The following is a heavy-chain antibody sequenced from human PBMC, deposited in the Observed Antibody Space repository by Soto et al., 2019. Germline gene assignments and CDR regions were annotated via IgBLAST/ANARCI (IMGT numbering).Heavy chain of an antibody. D-gene: IGHD2-2*01. CDR1: GFTFSSYG. Sequence: QVQLVESGGGVVQPGRSLRLSCAASGFTFSSYGMHWVRQAPGKGLEWVAVIWYDGSNKYYADSVKGRFTISRDNSKNTLYLQINSLRAEDTAVYYCARGSSASWAHYYGMDVWGQGTTVTVSS. CDR2: IWYDGSNK. CDR3: ARGSSASWAHYYGMDV. J-gene: IGHJ6*02. V-gene: IGHV3-33*01.